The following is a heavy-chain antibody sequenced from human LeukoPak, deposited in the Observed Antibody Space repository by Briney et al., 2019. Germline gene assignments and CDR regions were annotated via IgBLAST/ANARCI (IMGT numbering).Heavy chain of an antibody. CDR3: ARDKMDWNYLYYYYGMDV. V-gene: IGHV1-3*01. D-gene: IGHD1-7*01. J-gene: IGHJ6*02. CDR1: GYTFTSYA. CDR2: INAGNGNT. Sequence: ASVKVSCKASGYTFTSYAMHWVRQAPGQRLEWMGWINAGNGNTKYSQKFQGRVTITRDTSASTAYKELSSLRSEDTAVYYCARDKMDWNYLYYYYGMDVWGQGTTVTVSS.